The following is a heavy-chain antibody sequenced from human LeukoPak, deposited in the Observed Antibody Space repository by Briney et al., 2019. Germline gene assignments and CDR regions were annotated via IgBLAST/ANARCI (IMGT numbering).Heavy chain of an antibody. Sequence: PSETLSLTCTVSGGSISSYYWSWIRQPPGKGLEWIGYIYYSGSTNYNPSLKSRVTISVDTSKNQFSLKLSSVTAADTAVYYCARAGVSSPHFDYWGQGTLVTVSS. CDR2: IYYSGST. CDR3: ARAGVSSPHFDY. J-gene: IGHJ4*02. V-gene: IGHV4-59*01. CDR1: GGSISSYY. D-gene: IGHD6-13*01.